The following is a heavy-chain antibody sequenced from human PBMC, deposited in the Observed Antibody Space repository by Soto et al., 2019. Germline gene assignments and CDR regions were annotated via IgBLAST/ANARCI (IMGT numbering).Heavy chain of an antibody. D-gene: IGHD3-10*01. CDR2: IIPILGIA. Sequence: SVKVSCKDSGGTFSSYTISWVRQAPGQGLEWMGRIIPILGIANYAQKFQGRVSMTTDTSTSTASMELRSLRSDDTAVYYCERSGSMPYYYYGMDVWGQGTTVTVSS. CDR1: GGTFSSYT. V-gene: IGHV1-69*02. CDR3: ERSGSMPYYYYGMDV. J-gene: IGHJ6*02.